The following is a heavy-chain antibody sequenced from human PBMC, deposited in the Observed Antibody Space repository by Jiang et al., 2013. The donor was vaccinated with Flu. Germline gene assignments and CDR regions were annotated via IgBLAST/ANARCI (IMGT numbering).Heavy chain of an antibody. CDR2: INHSGST. Sequence: LLKPSETLSLTCAVYGGSFSGYYWSWIRQPPGKGLEWIGEINHSGSTNYNPSLKSRVTISVDTSKNQFSLKLSSVTAADTAVYYCARGSGRYDYVWGSSYYGMDVWGQGTTVTVSS. V-gene: IGHV4-34*01. D-gene: IGHD3-16*01. CDR3: ARGSGRYDYVWGSSYYGMDV. CDR1: GGSFSGYY. J-gene: IGHJ6*02.